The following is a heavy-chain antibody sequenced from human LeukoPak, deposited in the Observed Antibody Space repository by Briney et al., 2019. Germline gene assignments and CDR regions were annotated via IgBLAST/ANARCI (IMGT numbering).Heavy chain of an antibody. CDR3: ARSRSGYSYDHAAFDI. D-gene: IGHD5-18*01. CDR2: IDYRGST. J-gene: IGHJ3*02. Sequence: PSETLSLTCTVSGGSISSYYWSWIRQPPGKGLEWIAYIDYRGSTTYNPSLKSRVTISVDTSRNQFPLKLSSVTAADTAVYYCARSRSGYSYDHAAFDIWGQGTMVTVSS. V-gene: IGHV4-59*01. CDR1: GGSISSYY.